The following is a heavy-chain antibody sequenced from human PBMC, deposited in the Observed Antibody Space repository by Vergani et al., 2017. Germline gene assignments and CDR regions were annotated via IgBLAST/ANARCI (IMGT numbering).Heavy chain of an antibody. Sequence: QMQLVQSGPEVKKPGTSVKVSCKSSGFTFTSSAMQWVRQARGQRLEWIGWIVVGSGNTNYAQKFQERVTITRDMSTSTAYMELSSLRSEDTAVYYCAAGSYGADYYYYMDVWGKGTTVTVSS. CDR1: GFTFTSSA. V-gene: IGHV1-58*02. J-gene: IGHJ6*03. D-gene: IGHD4-17*01. CDR3: AAGSYGADYYYYMDV. CDR2: IVVGSGNT.